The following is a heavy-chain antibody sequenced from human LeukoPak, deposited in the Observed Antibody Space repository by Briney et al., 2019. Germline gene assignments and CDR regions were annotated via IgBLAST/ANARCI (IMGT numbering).Heavy chain of an antibody. D-gene: IGHD5/OR15-5a*01. CDR1: GYTSTGYY. V-gene: IGHV1-2*02. Sequence: GASVKVSCKASGYTSTGYYIHWVRQAPGQGLEWMGWINPNSGGTNYAQNFQGRVTMTRDTSISTAYMELTSLRSDDTAVYYCATARDRNSVYSSFDYWGQGTLATVSS. CDR3: ATARDRNSVYSSFDY. CDR2: INPNSGGT. J-gene: IGHJ4*02.